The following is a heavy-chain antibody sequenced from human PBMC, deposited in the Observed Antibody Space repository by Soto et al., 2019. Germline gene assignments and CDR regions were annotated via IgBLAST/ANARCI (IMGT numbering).Heavy chain of an antibody. CDR1: GGSISSGGYS. Sequence: SETLSLTCAVSGGSISSGGYSWSWIRQPPGKGLEWLGYMYHSGSTYHNPSLKSPITISVDRSKNQFSLKLTSVTAADTAVYYCARGGPLMVGGGMNVWGQGTTVTVSS. V-gene: IGHV4-30-2*01. CDR3: ARGGPLMVGGGMNV. CDR2: MYHSGST. D-gene: IGHD2-8*01. J-gene: IGHJ6*02.